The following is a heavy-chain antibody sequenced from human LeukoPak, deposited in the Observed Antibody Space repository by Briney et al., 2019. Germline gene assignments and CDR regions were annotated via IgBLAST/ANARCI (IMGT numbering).Heavy chain of an antibody. V-gene: IGHV3-21*06. CDR2: VSNSGDYI. D-gene: IGHD2-8*01. CDR1: GFSFSSYR. CDR3: ARALIGYYFDY. J-gene: IGHJ4*02. Sequence: PGGSLRLSCAASGFSFSSYRMNWVRQAPGKVLEWVSSVSNSGDYIHYADSVKGRFTISRDNSKNSLYLRMNSLRAEDTAVYYCARALIGYYFDYWGQGTLVTVSS.